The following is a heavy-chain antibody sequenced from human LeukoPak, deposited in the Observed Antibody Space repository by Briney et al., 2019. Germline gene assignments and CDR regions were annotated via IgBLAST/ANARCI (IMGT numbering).Heavy chain of an antibody. CDR2: LYHPDST. J-gene: IGHJ6*03. CDR3: ARQYDSYFYYYLDL. D-gene: IGHD2-2*01. Sequence: PSETLSLTRGVSGYPTNNAYYWVWIRQPPGKGLEWIGSLYHPDSTYYNPSLKSRVTMSVDTSRNQFSLRLSFVTAADTAVYYCARQYDSYFYYYLDLWGTGTTVTVSS. CDR1: GYPTNNAYY. V-gene: IGHV4-38-2*01.